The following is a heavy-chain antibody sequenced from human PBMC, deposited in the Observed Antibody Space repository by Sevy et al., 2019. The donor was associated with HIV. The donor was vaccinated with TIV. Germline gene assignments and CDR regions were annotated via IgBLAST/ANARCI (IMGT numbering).Heavy chain of an antibody. Sequence: GGSLRLSCAASGFTFSSYGMHWVRQAPGKGLEWVAFIRYDGSNKYYADSVKGRFTISRDNSKNTLYPQMNSLRAEDTAVYYCAKRRELERRLDYFDYWGQGTLVTVSS. D-gene: IGHD1-1*01. V-gene: IGHV3-30*02. CDR2: IRYDGSNK. CDR3: AKRRELERRLDYFDY. J-gene: IGHJ4*02. CDR1: GFTFSSYG.